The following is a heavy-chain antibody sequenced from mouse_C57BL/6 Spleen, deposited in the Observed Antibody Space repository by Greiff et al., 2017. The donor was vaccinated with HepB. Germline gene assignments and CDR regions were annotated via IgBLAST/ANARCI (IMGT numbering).Heavy chain of an antibody. CDR1: GYTFTSYG. Sequence: QVHVKQSGAELARPGASVKLSCKASGYTFTSYGISWVKQRTGQGLEWIGEIYPRSGNTYYNEKFKGKATLTADKSSSTAYMELRSLTSEDSAVYFCARLLTGNAMDYWGQGTSVTVSS. CDR3: ARLLTGNAMDY. J-gene: IGHJ4*01. CDR2: IYPRSGNT. D-gene: IGHD4-1*01. V-gene: IGHV1-81*01.